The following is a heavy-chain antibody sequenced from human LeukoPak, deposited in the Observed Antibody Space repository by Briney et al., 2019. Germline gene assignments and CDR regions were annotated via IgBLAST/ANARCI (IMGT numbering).Heavy chain of an antibody. CDR1: GFTVSSNY. Sequence: GGSLRLSCAASGFTVSSNYMSWVRQAPGKGLEGVSVIYSGGSTYYSDSVTGRFTISRDNSKNTLYLQMTSLRAEDTAVYYRARGKTRGFDYWGQGTLVTVSS. CDR2: IYSGGST. V-gene: IGHV3-53*01. J-gene: IGHJ4*02. CDR3: ARGKTRGFDY. D-gene: IGHD3-10*01.